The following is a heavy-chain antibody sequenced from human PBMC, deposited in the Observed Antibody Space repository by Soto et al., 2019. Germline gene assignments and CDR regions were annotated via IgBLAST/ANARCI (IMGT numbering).Heavy chain of an antibody. CDR2: INAYNGNT. V-gene: IGHV1-18*01. CDR1: GYTFTSYG. CDR3: ARTYYYDSSGYHNWFDT. Sequence: ASVKVSCKASGYTFTSYGISWVRQAPGQGLEWMGWINAYNGNTNYAQKLQGRVTMTTDTSTSTAYMELRSLRSDDTAVYYCARTYYYDSSGYHNWFDTWGQGTLVTVSS. J-gene: IGHJ5*02. D-gene: IGHD3-22*01.